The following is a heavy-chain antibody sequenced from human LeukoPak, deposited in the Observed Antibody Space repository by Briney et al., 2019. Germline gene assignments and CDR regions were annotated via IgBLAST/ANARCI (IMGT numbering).Heavy chain of an antibody. J-gene: IGHJ4*02. V-gene: IGHV3-7*01. D-gene: IGHD3-3*01. Sequence: GGSLRLSCSASEFTFSNFWMSWVRQAPGKGPEWVANIKQDGSEKYYVDSVKGRFTISRDNAKNSLYLQMNSLRAEDTAVYYCARYFWSGYYLFDYWGQGTLVTVSS. CDR1: EFTFSNFW. CDR3: ARYFWSGYYLFDY. CDR2: IKQDGSEK.